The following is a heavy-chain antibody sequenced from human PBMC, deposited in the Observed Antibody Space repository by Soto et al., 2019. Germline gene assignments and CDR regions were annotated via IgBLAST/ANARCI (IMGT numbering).Heavy chain of an antibody. CDR3: AKGSSGSRPYYFDY. V-gene: IGHV3-23*01. CDR1: GFTFSSYA. D-gene: IGHD3-22*01. J-gene: IGHJ4*02. Sequence: GVLRLSCAGSGFTFSSYAMSWVRQAPEKGLEWVSAISGSGGSTYSADSVTGRFTIPRDNSRNSLFLQMNSLRAEDTAVYFCAKGSSGSRPYYFDYWGQGTLVTVSS. CDR2: ISGSGGST.